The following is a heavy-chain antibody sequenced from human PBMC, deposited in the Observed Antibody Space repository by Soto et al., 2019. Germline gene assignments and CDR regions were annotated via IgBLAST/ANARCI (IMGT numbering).Heavy chain of an antibody. CDR1: GGTFTTYP. D-gene: IGHD4-17*01. Sequence: QVQLVQSGAEVKKPGSSVKVSCKASGGTFTTYPINWVRQAPGQGREWMGGIIPMFGTTNYAQKFQGRVTITADESTSTAYMELSSLRSEDTAMYYCARQFTDGDYQYWGQGTLVTVSS. V-gene: IGHV1-69*01. CDR2: IIPMFGTT. J-gene: IGHJ4*02. CDR3: ARQFTDGDYQY.